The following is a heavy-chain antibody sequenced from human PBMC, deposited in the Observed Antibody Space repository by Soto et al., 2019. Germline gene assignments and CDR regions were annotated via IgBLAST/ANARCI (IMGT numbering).Heavy chain of an antibody. V-gene: IGHV3-21*01. D-gene: IGHD2-21*02. CDR2: ISSSSTHI. J-gene: IGHJ6*02. Sequence: XGSLSLSCAASGFTVSSYSMNWVRQASGKGLEWVASISSSSTHIYYADSVKGRFTISRDNARNSLYLQMNSLRAEDTAVYYCVTQRGLSSFYGMDVWGQGTTVTVSS. CDR3: VTQRGLSSFYGMDV. CDR1: GFTVSSYS.